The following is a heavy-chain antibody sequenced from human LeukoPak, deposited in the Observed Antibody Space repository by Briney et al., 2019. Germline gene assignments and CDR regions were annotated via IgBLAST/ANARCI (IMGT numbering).Heavy chain of an antibody. CDR2: ISGSDGST. J-gene: IGHJ4*02. D-gene: IGHD6-13*01. CDR3: AKERSGIPAAANY. V-gene: IGHV3-23*01. Sequence: GGSLRLSCAAFGFTFSSYAMSWVRQAPGKGLDWVSGISGSDGSTYYADSVKGRFTISRDNSKNTLYLQMNSLRAEDTAVYYCAKERSGIPAAANYWGQGTLVTVSS. CDR1: GFTFSSYA.